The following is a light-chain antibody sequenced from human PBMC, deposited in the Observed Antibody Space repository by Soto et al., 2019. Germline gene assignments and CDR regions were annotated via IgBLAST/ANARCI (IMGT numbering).Light chain of an antibody. V-gene: IGKV3-11*01. CDR3: QQRRNWPPVT. Sequence: EIVLTQSPATLSLSPGERATLSCRASQSVDSYLAWYQQKPGQAPRLLIYDASNRATGIPGRFSGSGSGTDFTLTISSLEPEDFAVYYCQQRRNWPPVTFGQGTRVEIK. CDR2: DAS. J-gene: IGKJ5*01. CDR1: QSVDSY.